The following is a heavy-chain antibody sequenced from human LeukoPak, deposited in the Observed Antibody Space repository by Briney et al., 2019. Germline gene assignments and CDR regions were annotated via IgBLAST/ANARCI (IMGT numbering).Heavy chain of an antibody. Sequence: GGSLRLSCAASGFTFSSHGMHWVRQAPGKGLEWVAVIWYDGSNKYCADSVKGRFTISRDNSKNTLYLQMNSLRAEGTAVYYCARDRGRAVAGTGFDPWGQGALVTVSS. V-gene: IGHV3-33*01. D-gene: IGHD6-19*01. CDR2: IWYDGSNK. CDR3: ARDRGRAVAGTGFDP. J-gene: IGHJ5*02. CDR1: GFTFSSHG.